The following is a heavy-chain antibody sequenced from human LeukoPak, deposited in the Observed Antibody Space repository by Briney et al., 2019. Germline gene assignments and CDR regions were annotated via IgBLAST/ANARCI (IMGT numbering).Heavy chain of an antibody. CDR1: GFIFSDYY. V-gene: IGHV3-11*05. CDR2: ISSGSDFI. Sequence: GGSLRLSCAASGFIFSDYYMTWIRQAPGKGLEGVSYISSGSDFITYADSVKGRFTISRDNAKNSLYLHMNSLGADDMAVYYCARETRSGSKTYEFWGQGTLVTVSS. D-gene: IGHD3-3*01. CDR3: ARETRSGSKTYEF. J-gene: IGHJ4*02.